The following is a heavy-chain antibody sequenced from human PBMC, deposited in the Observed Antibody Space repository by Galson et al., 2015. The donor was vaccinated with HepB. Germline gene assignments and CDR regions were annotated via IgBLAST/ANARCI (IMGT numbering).Heavy chain of an antibody. CDR2: ISSSSSYI. V-gene: IGHV3-21*01. Sequence: SLRLSCAASGFTFSSYSMNWVRQAPGKGLEWVSSISSSSSYIYYADSVKGRFTISRDNAKNSLYLQMNSLRAEDTAVYYCARGDPYCSSTSCYMLDYWGQGPLVTVSS. D-gene: IGHD2-2*02. CDR1: GFTFSSYS. J-gene: IGHJ4*02. CDR3: ARGDPYCSSTSCYMLDY.